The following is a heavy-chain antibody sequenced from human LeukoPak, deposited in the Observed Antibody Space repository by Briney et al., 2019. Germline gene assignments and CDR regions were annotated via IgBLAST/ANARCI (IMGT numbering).Heavy chain of an antibody. CDR1: GFTFSSYS. CDR3: ARGLPGIVVVVAATNFDAFDI. J-gene: IGHJ3*02. V-gene: IGHV3-21*01. CDR2: ISSSSSYI. D-gene: IGHD2-15*01. Sequence: GGSLRLSCAASGFTFSSYSMNWVRQAPGKGLEWVSSISSSSSYIYYADSVKGRFTISRDNAKNSLYLQMNSLRAEDTAVYYCARGLPGIVVVVAATNFDAFDIWGQGTMVTVSS.